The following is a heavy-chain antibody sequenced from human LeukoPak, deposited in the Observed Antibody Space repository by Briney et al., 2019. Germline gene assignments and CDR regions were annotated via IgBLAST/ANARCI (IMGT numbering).Heavy chain of an antibody. V-gene: IGHV3-23*01. CDR2: ISGSGGST. J-gene: IGHJ3*02. D-gene: IGHD3-22*01. Sequence: PGGSLRLSCAASGFTFSSYAMSWVRQAPGKGLEWVSAISGSGGSTYYADSAKGRFTISGDNSKNTLYLQMNSLRAEDTAVYYCAKTVRVDYYDSSESAFDIWGQGTMVTVSS. CDR3: AKTVRVDYYDSSESAFDI. CDR1: GFTFSSYA.